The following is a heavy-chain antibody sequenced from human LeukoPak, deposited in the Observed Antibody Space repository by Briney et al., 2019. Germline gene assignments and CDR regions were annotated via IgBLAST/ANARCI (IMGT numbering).Heavy chain of an antibody. J-gene: IGHJ4*02. V-gene: IGHV1-2*02. Sequence: ASVKVSCKASGYTFTGYYMHWVRQAPGQGLEWMGWINPNSGGTNYAQKFQGRVTITADKSTSTAYMELSSLRSEDTAVYYCARSVTGGKNYFDYWGQGTLVTVSS. CDR2: INPNSGGT. CDR1: GYTFTGYY. CDR3: ARSVTGGKNYFDY. D-gene: IGHD4-17*01.